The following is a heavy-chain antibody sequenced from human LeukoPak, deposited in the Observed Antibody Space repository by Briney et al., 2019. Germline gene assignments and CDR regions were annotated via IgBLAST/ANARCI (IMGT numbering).Heavy chain of an antibody. CDR2: INPNSGGT. Sequence: VASVKVSCKSSVYTFTGYYMHWVRQAPGQGLEGMGWINPNSGGTNYAQKFQGRVTMTRDTSISTAYMELSRLRSDDTAVYYCATVLMYYGSGSAIDNWFDPWGQGTLVTVSS. CDR3: ATVLMYYGSGSAIDNWFDP. CDR1: VYTFTGYY. J-gene: IGHJ5*02. D-gene: IGHD3-10*01. V-gene: IGHV1-2*02.